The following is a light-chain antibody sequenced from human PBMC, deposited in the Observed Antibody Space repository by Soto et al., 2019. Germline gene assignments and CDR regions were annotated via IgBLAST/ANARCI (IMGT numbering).Light chain of an antibody. CDR3: HQYDTIVQT. J-gene: IGKJ1*01. Sequence: EIVLTHSPGTLSLSPGERATLSFSSSQSVRNSLLAWYQQKPGQPPRLLIYDASTRATATPERFSGSGSGTDFTLTISRLEPEDFAVYYCHQYDTIVQTFGQGTKVDIK. V-gene: IGKV3-20*01. CDR1: QSVRNSL. CDR2: DAS.